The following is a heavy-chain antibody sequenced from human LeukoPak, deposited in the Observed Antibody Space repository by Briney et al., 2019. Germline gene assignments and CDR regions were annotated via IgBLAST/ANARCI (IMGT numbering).Heavy chain of an antibody. J-gene: IGHJ4*02. CDR1: GYSFTNYW. V-gene: IGHV5-51*01. CDR3: ARLTSSWSFDY. D-gene: IGHD6-13*01. CDR2: ISRDGSET. Sequence: GESLKISCKGSGYSFTNYWIGWVRQMPGKGLEWMGIISRDGSETRYSPSFQGQVTISADKSITTAYLQWSSLKASDTAMYYCARLTSSWSFDYWGQGTLVTVSS.